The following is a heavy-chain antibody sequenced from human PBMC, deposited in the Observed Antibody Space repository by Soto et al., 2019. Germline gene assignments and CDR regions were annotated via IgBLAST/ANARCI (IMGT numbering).Heavy chain of an antibody. J-gene: IGHJ4*02. CDR3: ARGGYGYSGYDSQLDY. CDR1: GGSFSGYY. D-gene: IGHD5-12*01. V-gene: IGHV4-34*01. CDR2: INHSGST. Sequence: QVQLQQWGAGLLKPSETLSLTCAVYGGSFSGYYWSWIRQPPGKGLEWIGAINHSGSTNYNPSLKSRVTISVDTSKNQFSLKLSSVTAADTAVYYCARGGYGYSGYDSQLDYWGQGTLVTVSS.